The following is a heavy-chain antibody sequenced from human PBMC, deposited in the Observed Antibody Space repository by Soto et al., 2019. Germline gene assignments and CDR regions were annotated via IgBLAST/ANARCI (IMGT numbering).Heavy chain of an antibody. CDR3: AKGYHIVLMVYAIRPAMDAFDI. Sequence: GGSLRLSCAASGFTFSSYAMSWVRQAPGKGLEWVSAISGSGGSTYYADSVKGRFTISRDNSKNTLYLQMNSLRAEDTAVYYCAKGYHIVLMVYAIRPAMDAFDIWGQGTMVTVSS. V-gene: IGHV3-23*01. J-gene: IGHJ3*02. D-gene: IGHD2-8*01. CDR2: ISGSGGST. CDR1: GFTFSSYA.